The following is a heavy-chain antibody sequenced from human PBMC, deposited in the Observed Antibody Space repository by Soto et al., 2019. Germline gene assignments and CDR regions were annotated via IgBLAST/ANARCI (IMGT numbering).Heavy chain of an antibody. Sequence: PSETLSLTCAVYGGSFSGYYWSWIRRPPGKGLEWIGEINHSGSTNYNPSLKSRVTISVDTSKNQFSLKLSSVTAADTAVYYCARGRGAAAETRWFDPWGQGTLVTVSS. CDR3: ARGRGAAAETRWFDP. V-gene: IGHV4-34*01. CDR1: GGSFSGYY. D-gene: IGHD6-13*01. CDR2: INHSGST. J-gene: IGHJ5*02.